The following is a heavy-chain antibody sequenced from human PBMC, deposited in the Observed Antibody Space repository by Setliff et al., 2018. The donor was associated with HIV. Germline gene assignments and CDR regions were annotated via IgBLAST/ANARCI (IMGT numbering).Heavy chain of an antibody. CDR2: IYPSGTI. V-gene: IGHV4-4*07. J-gene: IGHJ5*02. D-gene: IGHD1-26*01. Sequence: SETLSLTCAVSGYSISSGHYWTWIRQPAGKGLEWIGRIYPSGTINYNPSLKSRVTMSVDTSKNQFSLRLTSVSAADTALYYCAGSMGATKGSWFEPWGQGTLVTVSS. CDR1: GYSISSGHY. CDR3: AGSMGATKGSWFEP.